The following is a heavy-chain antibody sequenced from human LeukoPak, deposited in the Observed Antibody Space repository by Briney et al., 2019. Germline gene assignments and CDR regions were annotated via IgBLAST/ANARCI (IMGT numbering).Heavy chain of an antibody. CDR1: GXSFSSYA. V-gene: IGHV3-23*01. D-gene: IGHD3-16*01. CDR3: AKNPIGGASYYYDMDV. J-gene: IGHJ6*02. Sequence: GGSLRLSCTGSGXSFSSYAVSWVRQAPGRGLEWVSGISRSGDRTYYYTDSVKGRFTISRDNSKNTLYPQMNSLRAEDTAVYYCAKNPIGGASYYYDMDVWGQGTTVTVSS. CDR2: ISRSGDRT.